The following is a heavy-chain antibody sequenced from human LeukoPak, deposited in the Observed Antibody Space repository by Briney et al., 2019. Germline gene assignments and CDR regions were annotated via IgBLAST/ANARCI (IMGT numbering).Heavy chain of an antibody. Sequence: ASVKVSCKASGYTFTSYGISWVRQAPGQGLEWMGWISAYNGNTNYAQKLQGRVTMTTDTSTSTAYMELRSLRSDDTAVYYCARDSLYDSSGYYYYYMDVWGKGTTVTISS. J-gene: IGHJ6*03. CDR1: GYTFTSYG. D-gene: IGHD3-22*01. CDR2: ISAYNGNT. V-gene: IGHV1-18*01. CDR3: ARDSLYDSSGYYYYYMDV.